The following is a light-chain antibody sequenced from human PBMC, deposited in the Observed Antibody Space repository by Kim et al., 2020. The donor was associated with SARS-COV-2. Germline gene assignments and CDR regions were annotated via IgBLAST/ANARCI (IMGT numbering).Light chain of an antibody. CDR2: GAS. J-gene: IGKJ2*01. Sequence: SLSPGERGTLSCRASQSVSTNLAWYQQKPGQAPRLLIYGASSRATGIPDMFSGSGSGTDFTLTISRLEPEDFAVYYCQQHDKSPKTFGQGTKLEIK. CDR3: QQHDKSPKT. V-gene: IGKV3-20*01. CDR1: QSVSTN.